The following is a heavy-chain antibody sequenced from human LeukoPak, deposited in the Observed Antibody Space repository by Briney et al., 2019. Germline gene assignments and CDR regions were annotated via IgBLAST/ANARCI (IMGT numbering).Heavy chain of an antibody. Sequence: PSETLSLTCAVYGGSFSGYYWGWIRQPPGKGLEWIGEINHSGSTYYNPSLKSRVTISVDRSKNQFSLKLSSVTAADTAVYYCAREDSSGLDAFDIWGQGTMVTVSS. D-gene: IGHD3-22*01. V-gene: IGHV4-34*01. CDR2: INHSGST. CDR3: AREDSSGLDAFDI. J-gene: IGHJ3*02. CDR1: GGSFSGYY.